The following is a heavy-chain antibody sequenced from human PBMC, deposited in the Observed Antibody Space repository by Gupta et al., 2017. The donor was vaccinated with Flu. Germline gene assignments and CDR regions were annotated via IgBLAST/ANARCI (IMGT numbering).Heavy chain of an antibody. Sequence: QVTLRESGPALVKPTQTLTLTCTFSGFSLSSSGMCVTWVRQPPGKALEWLALIDWEDDKYYSTSLETRLSISKDTSKNQVLLKMPNMDPLDTATYYCARIVQWDYGMDVWGQGTTVTVSS. V-gene: IGHV2-70*20. J-gene: IGHJ6*02. CDR1: GFSLSSSGMC. CDR2: IDWEDDK. CDR3: ARIVQWDYGMDV. D-gene: IGHD1-26*01.